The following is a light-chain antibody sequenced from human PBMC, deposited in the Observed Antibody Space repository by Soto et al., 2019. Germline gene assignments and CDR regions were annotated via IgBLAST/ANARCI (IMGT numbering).Light chain of an antibody. J-gene: IGLJ1*01. V-gene: IGLV2-14*01. CDR1: SSDVGGYNY. CDR2: AVS. Sequence: QSALTQPASVSGSPGQSITISCTGTSSDVGGYNYVSWYQQHPGKAPKLMIYAVSNRPSGVANRFSGSKSGNTASLTISGLQAEDEDAYYCSSYTSSSTLYVFGTGTKLTVL. CDR3: SSYTSSSTLYV.